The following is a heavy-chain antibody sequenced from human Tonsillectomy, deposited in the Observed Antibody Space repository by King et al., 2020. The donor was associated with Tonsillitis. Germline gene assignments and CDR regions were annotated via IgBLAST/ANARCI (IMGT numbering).Heavy chain of an antibody. D-gene: IGHD6-19*01. Sequence: VQLVESGGGVVQPGRSLRLSCAASGFTFSNYGMHWVRQAPGKGLEWVAIISYDGSNKYYADSMKGRFTISRDNSKNTLYLQMNSLRAEDTAVYYCAKGAQQWQELDYWGQGTLVTVSS. CDR2: ISYDGSNK. V-gene: IGHV3-30*18. J-gene: IGHJ4*02. CDR3: AKGAQQWQELDY. CDR1: GFTFSNYG.